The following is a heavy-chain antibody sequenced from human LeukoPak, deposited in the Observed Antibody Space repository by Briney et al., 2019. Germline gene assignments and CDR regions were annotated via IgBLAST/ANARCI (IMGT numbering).Heavy chain of an antibody. CDR1: GYTFTSYD. J-gene: IGHJ4*02. Sequence: ASVKVSCKASGYTFTSYDINWVRQATGQGLEWMGWMNPNSGNTGYAQKFQGRVTITRNTSISTAYMELSSLRSEDTAVYYCARGYHGDYDLDYWGQGTLVTVSS. D-gene: IGHD4-17*01. V-gene: IGHV1-8*03. CDR3: ARGYHGDYDLDY. CDR2: MNPNSGNT.